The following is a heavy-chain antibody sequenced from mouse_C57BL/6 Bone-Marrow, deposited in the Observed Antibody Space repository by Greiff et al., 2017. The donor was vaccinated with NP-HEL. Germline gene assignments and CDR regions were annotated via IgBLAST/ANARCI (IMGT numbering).Heavy chain of an antibody. Sequence: EVMLVESGGDLVKPGGSLKLSCAASGFTFSSYGMSWVRQTPDKRLEWVATISSGGSYTYYPDSVKGRFTISRDNAKNTLYLQTSSLKSEDTAMYYCARRGDFAYWGQGTLVTVSA. CDR1: GFTFSSYG. CDR2: ISSGGSYT. V-gene: IGHV5-6*02. CDR3: ARRGDFAY. D-gene: IGHD3-3*01. J-gene: IGHJ3*01.